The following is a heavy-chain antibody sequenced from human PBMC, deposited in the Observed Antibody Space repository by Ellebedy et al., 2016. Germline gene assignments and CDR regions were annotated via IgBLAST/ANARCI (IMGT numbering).Heavy chain of an antibody. CDR2: IYAGDSDP. CDR1: GDSLTVYW. J-gene: IGHJ4*02. CDR3: ARLATAEFDY. D-gene: IGHD5-12*01. V-gene: IGHV5-51*01. Sequence: GGSLRLSCRYSGDSLTVYWIGWVRQMPGKGLEWMGLIYAGDSDPKYNPSFQGQVTISADKSISTAYLQWTGLKPPDTAMYYCARLATAEFDYWGQGTLVTVSS.